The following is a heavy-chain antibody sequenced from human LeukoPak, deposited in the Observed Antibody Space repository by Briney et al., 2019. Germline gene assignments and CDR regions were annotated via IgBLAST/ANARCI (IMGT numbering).Heavy chain of an antibody. V-gene: IGHV1-18*04. Sequence: GASVKVSCKASGYTFTSYGISWVRQAPGQGLEWMGSISPYNGNTKYTERLQGRVIMTADTSTRTAYMELRSLRSDDTAVFYCARDQYDYTWGSSRPYFDSWGQGTLVTVSS. CDR1: GYTFTSYG. CDR2: ISPYNGNT. CDR3: ARDQYDYTWGSSRPYFDS. D-gene: IGHD3-16*02. J-gene: IGHJ4*02.